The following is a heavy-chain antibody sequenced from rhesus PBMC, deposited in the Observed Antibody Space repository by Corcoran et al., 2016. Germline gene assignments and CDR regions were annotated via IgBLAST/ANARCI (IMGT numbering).Heavy chain of an antibody. Sequence: QVQLQESGPGLVKPSETLSLTCAVSGGSISSNYWSWIRPPPGQGLEWIGYNYGSSGSTYYNPSLKSRVTISTDTSKNQFSLKLSSVTAADTAVYYCAREESGNWNGYYGLDSWGQGVVVTFSS. V-gene: IGHV4-160*01. J-gene: IGHJ6*01. D-gene: IGHD6-25*01. CDR2: NYGSSGST. CDR1: GGSISSNY. CDR3: AREESGNWNGYYGLDS.